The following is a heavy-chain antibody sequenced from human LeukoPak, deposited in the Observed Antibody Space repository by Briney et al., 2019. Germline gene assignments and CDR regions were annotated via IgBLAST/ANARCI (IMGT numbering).Heavy chain of an antibody. CDR1: GFTFSTHG. Sequence: SGGSLRLSCAASGFTFSTHGMHWVRQAPGKGLEWVSGLTGDATTTFYSDSVKGRFTVSRDNAKNSLYLQMNSLRPEDAAVYYCAKAPVTTCRGAFCYPFDYWGLGTLVTVSS. CDR2: LTGDATTT. J-gene: IGHJ4*02. D-gene: IGHD2-15*01. CDR3: AKAPVTTCRGAFCYPFDY. V-gene: IGHV3-23*01.